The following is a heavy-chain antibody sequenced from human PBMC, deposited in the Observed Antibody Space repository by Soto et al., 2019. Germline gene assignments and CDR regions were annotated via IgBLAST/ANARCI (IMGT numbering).Heavy chain of an antibody. CDR3: ARQSAVAGTGNDY. D-gene: IGHD6-19*01. CDR1: GASINSGGYY. CDR2: IYFSGST. V-gene: IGHV4-31*03. J-gene: IGHJ4*02. Sequence: QVQLQESGPGLVQPSQTLSLTCTVSGASINSGGYYWSWIRQLPGKGLEWIGYIYFSGSTYYNPSLESRVTISVDTSKNQFSLKLSSVTAADTAVYYCARQSAVAGTGNDYWGQGTLVTVSS.